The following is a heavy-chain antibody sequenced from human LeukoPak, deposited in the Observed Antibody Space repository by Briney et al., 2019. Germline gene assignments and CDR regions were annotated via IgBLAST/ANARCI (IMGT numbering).Heavy chain of an antibody. CDR1: GGSISSSSYY. V-gene: IGHV4-39*01. Sequence: MPSETLSLTCTVSGGSISSSSYYWGWIRQPPGKGLEWIGSIYYSGSTYYNPSLKSRVTISVDTSKNQFSLKLSSVTAADTAVYYCARVVDTAMVCGYWGQGTLVTVSS. J-gene: IGHJ4*02. D-gene: IGHD5-18*01. CDR2: IYYSGST. CDR3: ARVVDTAMVCGY.